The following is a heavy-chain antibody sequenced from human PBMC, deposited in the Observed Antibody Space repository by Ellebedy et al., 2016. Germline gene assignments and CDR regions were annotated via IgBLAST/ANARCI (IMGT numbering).Heavy chain of an antibody. CDR3: ARIWFGEY. CDR1: GGSVSSGNFF. Sequence: GSLRLSCTVSGGSVSSGNFFWSWLRQPPGTGLEWIAFIHHNGNTNSNPSLKSRVTISLDTSKNQFSLKLTSVTAADTAVYYCARIWFGEYWGQGTLVTVSS. J-gene: IGHJ4*02. CDR2: IHHNGNT. D-gene: IGHD3-10*01. V-gene: IGHV4-61*01.